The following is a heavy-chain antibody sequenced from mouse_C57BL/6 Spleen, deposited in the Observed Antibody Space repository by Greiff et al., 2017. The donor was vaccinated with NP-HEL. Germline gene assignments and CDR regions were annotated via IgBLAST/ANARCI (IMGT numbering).Heavy chain of an antibody. CDR1: GYTFTDYY. J-gene: IGHJ2*01. CDR3: ARIVATNYFDY. V-gene: IGHV1-26*01. CDR2: LNPNNGGT. D-gene: IGHD1-1*01. Sequence: VQLPPSGPALVNPVASVTISCKASGYTFTDYYMNWVKHSHGTSLEWIGDLNPNNGGTSYNQKFKGKATLTVDKSSSTAYMELRSLTSEDSAVYYCARIVATNYFDYWGQGTTLTVSS.